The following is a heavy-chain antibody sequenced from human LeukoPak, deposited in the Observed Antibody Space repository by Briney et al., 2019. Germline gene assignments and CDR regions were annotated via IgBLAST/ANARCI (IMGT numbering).Heavy chain of an antibody. CDR1: GFTFTKYA. D-gene: IGHD2-2*01. CDR2: IGGSGTKT. CDR3: WVPATAGEGDY. V-gene: IGHV3-23*01. J-gene: IGHJ4*02. Sequence: GGSLRLSCAASGFTFTKYAMSWVRQAAGKGLEWVSAIGGSGTKTFYAESVKGRFTISRDNSNNILFLQMDSLRAEDTAVYYCWVPATAGEGDYWGQGTLVTVSS.